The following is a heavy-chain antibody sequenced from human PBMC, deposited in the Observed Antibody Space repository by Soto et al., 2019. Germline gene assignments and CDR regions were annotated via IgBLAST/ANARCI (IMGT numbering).Heavy chain of an antibody. CDR2: IYHSGTT. CDR1: GDSISSGYY. V-gene: IGHV4-38-2*01. Sequence: SETLSLTCAVSGDSISSGYYWAWIRQPPGKGQEWIGSIYHSGTTYYNPSLESRVTISVDTSRNQFSLRLSSVTAADTAVYYYAKETTSVWFDPWGPGTLVTVSS. J-gene: IGHJ5*02. CDR3: AKETTSVWFDP.